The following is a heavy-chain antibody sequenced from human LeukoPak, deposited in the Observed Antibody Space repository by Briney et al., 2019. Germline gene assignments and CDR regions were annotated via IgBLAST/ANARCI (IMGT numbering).Heavy chain of an antibody. J-gene: IGHJ4*02. CDR1: GGSISSSSYY. Sequence: SGTLSLTCTVSGGSISSSSYYWGWIRQPPGKGLEWVGSIYYSGDTYYNPSLKSRVTISVDTSKNQFSLKLNSVTAADTAVYYCARASSASCYNYWGQGTLVTVSS. D-gene: IGHD2-2*02. V-gene: IGHV4-39*01. CDR3: ARASSASCYNY. CDR2: IYYSGDT.